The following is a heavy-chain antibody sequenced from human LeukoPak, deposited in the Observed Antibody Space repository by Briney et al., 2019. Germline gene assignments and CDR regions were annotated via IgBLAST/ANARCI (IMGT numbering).Heavy chain of an antibody. Sequence: PGGSLRLSCAASGFIFSRHWMHWVRQAPGKGLVWVSRINSDGSSSTYADSVKGRLTISRDNARNTLYVQINSLRAEDTAVYYCAREGHGGGLYYMDVWGKGTTVTVSS. CDR1: GFIFSRHW. J-gene: IGHJ6*03. V-gene: IGHV3-74*01. CDR3: AREGHGGGLYYMDV. D-gene: IGHD3-16*01. CDR2: INSDGSSS.